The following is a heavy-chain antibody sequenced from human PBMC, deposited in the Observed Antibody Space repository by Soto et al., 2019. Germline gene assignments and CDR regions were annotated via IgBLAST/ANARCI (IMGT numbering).Heavy chain of an antibody. V-gene: IGHV1-3*01. D-gene: IGHD3-10*01. CDR1: GYTFTSYA. CDR3: ARALLWFGELSE. CDR2: INAGNGNT. Sequence: QVQLVQSGAEVKKPGASVKVSCKASGYTFTSYAMHWVRQAPGQRIEWMGWINAGNGNTKYSQKFQGRVTITRDTSASTAYMELSSLRSEDTAVYYCARALLWFGELSEWGQGTLVTVSS. J-gene: IGHJ4*02.